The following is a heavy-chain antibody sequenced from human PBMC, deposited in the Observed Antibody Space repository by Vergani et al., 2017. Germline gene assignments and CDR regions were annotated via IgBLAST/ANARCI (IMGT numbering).Heavy chain of an antibody. CDR2: INPSGGST. D-gene: IGHD6-19*01. V-gene: IGHV1-46*01. J-gene: IGHJ4*02. Sequence: QVQLVQSGAEVKKPGASVKVSCKASGYTFTSYYMHWVRQAPGQGLEWMGIINPSGGSTSYAQKFQGRVTMTRDTSTSTVYMELSSLRSEDTAVYYCARHSTPRGQWLVRRLNTLFDYWGQGTLVTVSS. CDR3: ARHSTPRGQWLVRRLNTLFDY. CDR1: GYTFTSYY.